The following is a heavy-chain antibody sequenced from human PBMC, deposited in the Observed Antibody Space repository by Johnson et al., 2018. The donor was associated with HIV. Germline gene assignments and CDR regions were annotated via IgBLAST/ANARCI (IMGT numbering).Heavy chain of an antibody. CDR2: VSYDESSK. CDR1: GFTFRSYP. CDR3: TTDLASDAFDI. Sequence: VQLVESGGGVVHPGRSLRLSCAASGFTFRSYPMNWVRQAPGKGLEWVAFVSYDESSKYYAAPVKGRFTISRDDSKNTLYLQINSLKTEDTAVYYCTTDLASDAFDIWGQGTMVTVSS. J-gene: IGHJ3*02. V-gene: IGHV3-30*04.